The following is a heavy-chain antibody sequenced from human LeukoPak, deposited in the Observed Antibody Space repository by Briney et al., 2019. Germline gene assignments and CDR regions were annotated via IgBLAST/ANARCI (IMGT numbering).Heavy chain of an antibody. V-gene: IGHV3-30*02. D-gene: IGHD2-2*02. CDR1: RFTFSSYG. CDR2: IRYDGSNK. CDR3: AKGIRFCSSTSCYTPFDY. Sequence: GGSLRLSCAASRFTFSSYGMHWVRQAPGKGLEWVAFIRYDGSNKSYADSVKGRFTISRDNSKNTLYLQMNSLRAEDTAVYYCAKGIRFCSSTSCYTPFDYWGQGTLVTVSS. J-gene: IGHJ4*02.